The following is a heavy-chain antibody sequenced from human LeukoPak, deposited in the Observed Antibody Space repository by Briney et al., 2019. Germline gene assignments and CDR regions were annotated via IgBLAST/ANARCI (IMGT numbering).Heavy chain of an antibody. Sequence: GGSLRLSCAASGFTFSDYSMNWVRQAPGRGLEWVSSISSTSTYIKHADSVKGRFTISRDNAKNSLYLQMNSLRAEDSAVYYCARVYCSGANCYSAFDYWGQGTLVTVSS. D-gene: IGHD2-15*01. CDR1: GFTFSDYS. J-gene: IGHJ4*02. V-gene: IGHV3-21*01. CDR2: ISSTSTYI. CDR3: ARVYCSGANCYSAFDY.